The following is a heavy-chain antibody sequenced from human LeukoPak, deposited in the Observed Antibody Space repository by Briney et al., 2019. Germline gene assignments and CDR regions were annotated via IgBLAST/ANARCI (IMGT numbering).Heavy chain of an antibody. CDR2: ISAYNGNT. Sequence: ASVKVSCKASGYTFTSYGISWVRQAPGQGLEWMGWISAYNGNTNYAQKPQGRVTMTTDTSTSTAYMELRSLRSDDTAVYYCARDLSPQRYCSGGSCYYFDYWGQGTLVTVSS. CDR1: GYTFTSYG. CDR3: ARDLSPQRYCSGGSCYYFDY. V-gene: IGHV1-18*01. J-gene: IGHJ4*02. D-gene: IGHD2-15*01.